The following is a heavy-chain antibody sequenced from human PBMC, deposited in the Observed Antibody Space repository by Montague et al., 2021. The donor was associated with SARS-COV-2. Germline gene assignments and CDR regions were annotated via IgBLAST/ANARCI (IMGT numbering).Heavy chain of an antibody. Sequence: CAISGDSVSSNTATWNWIRQSPSRGLEWLGRTYYRSEWYHDYAISLKSRITINPDTSKNQFSLQLSSVAPEDTAVFYCARTTTSMLYPENAFDIWGQGTMVTVSS. J-gene: IGHJ3*02. V-gene: IGHV6-1*01. CDR2: TYYRSEWYH. D-gene: IGHD2-8*01. CDR3: ARTTTSMLYPENAFDI. CDR1: GDSVSSNTAT.